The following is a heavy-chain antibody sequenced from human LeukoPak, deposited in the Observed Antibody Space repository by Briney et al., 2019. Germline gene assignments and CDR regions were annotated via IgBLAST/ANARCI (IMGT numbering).Heavy chain of an antibody. J-gene: IGHJ4*02. CDR1: GFTLSNYA. Sequence: GGSLRLSCAASGFTLSNYAMTWVRQAPGKGLEWVSSISGSGGTTYYADSMKGRFTLSRDKSKNTLYLQMNSLRAEDTAVYYCAKASPDNINWGQGTLVTVSS. V-gene: IGHV3-23*01. CDR2: ISGSGGTT. CDR3: AKASPDNIN. D-gene: IGHD2/OR15-2a*01.